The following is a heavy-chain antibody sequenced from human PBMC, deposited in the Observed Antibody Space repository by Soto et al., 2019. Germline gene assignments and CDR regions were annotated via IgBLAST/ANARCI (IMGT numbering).Heavy chain of an antibody. CDR1: GGSISSYY. D-gene: IGHD3-16*01. CDR3: ARRWGDAFDI. Sequence: QVQLQESGPGLVKPSETLSLTCTVSGGSISSYYWSWIRQPPGKGLEWIGYIYYSGSTNYNPSLKSRVTISVDTSKNQFALKLSSVTAADTGVYYCARRWGDAFDIWGQGTMVTVSS. J-gene: IGHJ3*02. V-gene: IGHV4-59*08. CDR2: IYYSGST.